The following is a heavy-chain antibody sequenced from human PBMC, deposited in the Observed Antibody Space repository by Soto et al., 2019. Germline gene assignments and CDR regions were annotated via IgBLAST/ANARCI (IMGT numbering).Heavy chain of an antibody. Sequence: PGGSLRLSCAASVFTFSSYDMHWFRQATVKALEWVSAIGTAGDTYYPGSVKGRFTISRENAKNSLYLQMNSLRAGDTAVYYCAGAYCSSTSCPPYYYGMDVWGQGTTVTVSS. J-gene: IGHJ6*02. CDR1: VFTFSSYD. CDR2: IGTAGDT. D-gene: IGHD2-2*01. CDR3: AGAYCSSTSCPPYYYGMDV. V-gene: IGHV3-13*01.